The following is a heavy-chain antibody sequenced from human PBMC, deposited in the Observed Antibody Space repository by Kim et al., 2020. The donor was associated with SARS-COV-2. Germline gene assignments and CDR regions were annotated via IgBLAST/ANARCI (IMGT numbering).Heavy chain of an antibody. CDR1: GFTFSDYY. V-gene: IGHV3-11*06. CDR3: AREHIVVVTAIAPKNAFDI. D-gene: IGHD2-21*02. J-gene: IGHJ3*02. CDR2: ISSSSSYT. Sequence: GGSLRLSCAASGFTFSDYYMSWIRQAPGKGLEWVSYISSSSSYTNYADSVKGRFTISRDNAKNSLYLQMNSLRAEDTAVYYCAREHIVVVTAIAPKNAFDIWGQGTMVTVSS.